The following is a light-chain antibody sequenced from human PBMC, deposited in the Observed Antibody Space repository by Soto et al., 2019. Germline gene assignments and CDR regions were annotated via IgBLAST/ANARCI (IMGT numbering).Light chain of an antibody. CDR1: QILLYNNTYNY. J-gene: IGKJ5*01. CDR2: FGS. CDR3: MQALQSLT. Sequence: EIVMTQSPLTLPVTPGEPPSISSSSSQILLYNNTYNYLDWYVQKPGQSPQLLIYFGSNRAPGVPDRFSGSGSGTDFTLKINRVEAEDVGTYYCMQALQSLTFGQGTRLEIK. V-gene: IGKV2-28*01.